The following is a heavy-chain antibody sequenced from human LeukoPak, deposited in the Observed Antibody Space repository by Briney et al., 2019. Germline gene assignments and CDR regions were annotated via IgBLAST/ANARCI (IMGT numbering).Heavy chain of an antibody. CDR2: ISAYNGNT. J-gene: IGHJ6*03. V-gene: IGHV1-18*01. Sequence: ASVKVSCKASGYTFTSYGISWVRQAPGQGLEWMGWISAYNGNTNYGQKLQGRVTMTTDTSTSTAYMELRSLRSDDTAVYYCARVSPGRCTNGVCYDYYYYYMDVWGKGTTVTVSS. CDR3: ARVSPGRCTNGVCYDYYYYYMDV. CDR1: GYTFTSYG. D-gene: IGHD2-8*01.